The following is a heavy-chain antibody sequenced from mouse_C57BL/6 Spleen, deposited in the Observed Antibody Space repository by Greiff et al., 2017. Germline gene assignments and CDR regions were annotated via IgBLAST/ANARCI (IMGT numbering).Heavy chain of an antibody. CDR1: GYTFTSYW. Sequence: QVQLKQPGAELVKPGASVQLSCKASGYTFTSYWMHWVKQRPGQGLEWIGMIHPNSGSTNYNEKFKSKATLTVDKSSSTAYMQLSSLTSEDSAVYYCARYPWYFDVWGTGTTVTVSS. V-gene: IGHV1-64*01. J-gene: IGHJ1*03. CDR3: ARYPWYFDV. CDR2: IHPNSGST.